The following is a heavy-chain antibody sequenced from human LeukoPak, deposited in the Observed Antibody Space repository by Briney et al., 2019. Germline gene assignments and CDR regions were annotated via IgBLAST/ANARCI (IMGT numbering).Heavy chain of an antibody. V-gene: IGHV1-2*02. J-gene: IGHJ4*02. Sequence: GASVKVSCEASGYTFTGYYMHWVRQAPGQGLEWMGWINPNSGGTNYAQKFQGRVTLTRDTSISTAYMELGRLRSDDTAVYYCARRLGVAEKTYYFDYWGQGTLVTVSS. CDR1: GYTFTGYY. CDR3: ARRLGVAEKTYYFDY. D-gene: IGHD6-19*01. CDR2: INPNSGGT.